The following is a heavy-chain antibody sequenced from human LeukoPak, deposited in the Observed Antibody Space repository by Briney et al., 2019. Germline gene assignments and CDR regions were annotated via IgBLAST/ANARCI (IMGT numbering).Heavy chain of an antibody. CDR3: ARGPMVRGVVNIDY. V-gene: IGHV4-59*01. CDR1: GGSISSYY. J-gene: IGHJ4*02. CDR2: IYYSVST. Sequence: PSETLSLTCTVSGGSISSYYWSWIRHPPGKGLEWIGYIYYSVSTNYNPSLKSRVTISVDTSKNQFSLKLSSVTAADTAVYYCARGPMVRGVVNIDYWGQGTLVTVSS. D-gene: IGHD3-10*01.